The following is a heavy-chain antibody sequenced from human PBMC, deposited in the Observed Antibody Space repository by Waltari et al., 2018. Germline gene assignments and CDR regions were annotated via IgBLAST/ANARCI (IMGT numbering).Heavy chain of an antibody. D-gene: IGHD1-1*01. CDR3: ARGENLLTAQLFPFDY. CDR1: GGSISSYY. Sequence: QVQLQESGPGLVKPSETLSLTCTVSGGSISSYYWSWIRQPPGKGLEWIGYIYYSGSTNYNPSLKSRVTISVDTSKNQFSLKLSSVTAADTAVYYCARGENLLTAQLFPFDYWGQGTLVIVSS. CDR2: IYYSGST. V-gene: IGHV4-59*01. J-gene: IGHJ4*02.